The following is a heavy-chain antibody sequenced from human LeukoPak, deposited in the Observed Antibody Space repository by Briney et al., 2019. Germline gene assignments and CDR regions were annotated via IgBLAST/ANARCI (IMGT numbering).Heavy chain of an antibody. V-gene: IGHV3-23*01. Sequence: PGGSLRLSCAASGLTLSTYAMSWVRQAPGKGLEWVSTISGNGGTTYYADSVKGRFTISRDNSKNTLYLQMNSLRVEDTAVYYCAKPPPDSSSWLFDYWGKGTLVTVSS. CDR2: ISGNGGTT. J-gene: IGHJ4*02. CDR1: GLTLSTYA. D-gene: IGHD6-13*01. CDR3: AKPPPDSSSWLFDY.